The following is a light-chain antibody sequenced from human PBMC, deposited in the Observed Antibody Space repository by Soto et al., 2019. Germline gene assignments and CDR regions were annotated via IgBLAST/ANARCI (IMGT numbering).Light chain of an antibody. J-gene: IGLJ1*01. Sequence: QSALTQPASVSGSPGQSITISCTGTSSDVGGYNYVSWYQQHPGKAPKLMIYDVSNRPSGVSNRFSGSKSGNTASLTISGLQAEDEADYYCSSYTSSSTPCVFGTGT. V-gene: IGLV2-14*01. CDR1: SSDVGGYNY. CDR2: DVS. CDR3: SSYTSSSTPCV.